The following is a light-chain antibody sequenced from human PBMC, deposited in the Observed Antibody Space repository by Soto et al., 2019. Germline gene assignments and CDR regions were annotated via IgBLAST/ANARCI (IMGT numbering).Light chain of an antibody. J-gene: IGKJ3*01. Sequence: DIQMTQSPSSLSASVGDRVTITCQASQDISNSFNWYQHKPGEAPKLLIYDASNLETGVPSRFSGSGPGTDFTFTITSLQPEDVATYYCQQYDNLPFTFGPGTKVDIK. CDR2: DAS. CDR3: QQYDNLPFT. V-gene: IGKV1-33*01. CDR1: QDISNS.